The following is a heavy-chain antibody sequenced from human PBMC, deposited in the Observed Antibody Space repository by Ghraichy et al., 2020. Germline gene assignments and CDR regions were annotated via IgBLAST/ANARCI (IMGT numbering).Heavy chain of an antibody. CDR3: AREGIVGATPFDY. Sequence: GGSLRLSCAASGFTFTRYWMHWVRQVPGKGLVWVSRINSDESTTTYADSVKGRFTISRDNAKNTLYLQMNSLRAEDTAVYYCAREGIVGATPFDYWGQGTLVTVSP. CDR2: INSDESTT. CDR1: GFTFTRYW. J-gene: IGHJ4*02. D-gene: IGHD1-26*01. V-gene: IGHV3-74*01.